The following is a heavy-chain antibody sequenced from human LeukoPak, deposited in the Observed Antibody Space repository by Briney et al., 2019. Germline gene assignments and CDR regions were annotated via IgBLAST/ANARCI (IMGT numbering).Heavy chain of an antibody. CDR3: ARTTEGGYTYDYFYYYYMDV. Sequence: PSETLSLTCTVSGGSISSYYWSWIRQPPGKGLEWIGYIYYSGRTNYNPSLKSRVTISVDTSKNQFSLKLSSVTAADTAVYYCARTTEGGYTYDYFYYYYMDVWGKGTTVTISS. CDR2: IYYSGRT. CDR1: GGSISSYY. V-gene: IGHV4-59*01. J-gene: IGHJ6*03. D-gene: IGHD5-18*01.